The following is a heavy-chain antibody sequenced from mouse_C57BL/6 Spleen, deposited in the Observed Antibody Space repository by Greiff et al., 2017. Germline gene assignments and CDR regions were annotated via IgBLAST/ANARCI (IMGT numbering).Heavy chain of an antibody. V-gene: IGHV5-9*01. J-gene: IGHJ2*01. Sequence: EVQGVESGGGLVKPGGSLKLSCAASGFTFSSYPMSWVRQTPEKRLEWVATISGGGGNTYYPDSVKGRFTISRDNAKNTLYLQMSSLRSEDTALYYCARRLFYSNYVPYFDYWGQGTTLTVSS. D-gene: IGHD2-5*01. CDR2: ISGGGGNT. CDR3: ARRLFYSNYVPYFDY. CDR1: GFTFSSYP.